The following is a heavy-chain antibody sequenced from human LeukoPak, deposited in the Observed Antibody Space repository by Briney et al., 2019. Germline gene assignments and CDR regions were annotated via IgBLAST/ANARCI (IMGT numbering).Heavy chain of an antibody. CDR1: GFTDRSNH. CDR3: AQIHDHGDYVAF. D-gene: IGHD1-1*01. V-gene: IGHV3-53*05. CDR2: VYRATTT. Sequence: GSLRLSCAASGFTDRSNHMTWVRQAPGKGLEWVSIVYRATTTYYAVAVKGRFTVSRDNSKNTVYLEMNSLRPEDTAVYYCAQIHDHGDYVAFWGQGALVTVSS. J-gene: IGHJ4*02.